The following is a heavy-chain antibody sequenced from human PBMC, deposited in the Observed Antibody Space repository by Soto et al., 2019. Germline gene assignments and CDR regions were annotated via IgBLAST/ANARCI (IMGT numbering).Heavy chain of an antibody. D-gene: IGHD5-12*01. Sequence: QMQLVESGGGAVQPGRSLRLSCAASGFTFSYYPMHWVRQAPGKGLEWVAVISFDGSNKYYADSVKGRFTISRDNSKNKLDLQMNSLRGEDTAVYYCARVPGDMVAILYSYPLDGREPLSDVDVWGQGTTVTVSS. CDR3: ARVPGDMVAILYSYPLDGREPLSDVDV. CDR1: GFTFSYYP. V-gene: IGHV3-30*04. CDR2: ISFDGSNK. J-gene: IGHJ6*02.